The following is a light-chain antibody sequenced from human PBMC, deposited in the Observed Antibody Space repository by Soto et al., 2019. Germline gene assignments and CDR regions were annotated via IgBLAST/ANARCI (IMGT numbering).Light chain of an antibody. CDR2: EVS. CDR1: SSDVGGYNY. V-gene: IGLV2-8*01. Sequence: QSALTQPPSASGSPGQSVTISCTGTSSDVGGYNYVSWYQQHPGKAPKLMIYEVSKRPSGVPDRFSGSKSDNTASLTVSGLQAEDEADYYCSSYAGSNNFVFGGGTKVTVL. CDR3: SSYAGSNNFV. J-gene: IGLJ2*01.